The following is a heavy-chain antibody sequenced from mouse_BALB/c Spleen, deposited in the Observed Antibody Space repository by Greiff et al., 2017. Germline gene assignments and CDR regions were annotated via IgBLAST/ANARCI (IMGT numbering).Heavy chain of an antibody. V-gene: IGHV5-12-2*01. CDR3: ARQGYRYDVDYAMDY. D-gene: IGHD2-14*01. J-gene: IGHJ4*01. CDR1: GFTFSSYT. CDR2: ISNGGGST. Sequence: EVKLVESGGGLVQPGGSLKLSCAASGFTFSSYTMSWVRQTPEKRLEWVAYISNGGGSTYYPDTVKGRFTISRDNAKNTLYLQMSSLKSEDTAMYYCARQGYRYDVDYAMDYWGQGTSVTVSS.